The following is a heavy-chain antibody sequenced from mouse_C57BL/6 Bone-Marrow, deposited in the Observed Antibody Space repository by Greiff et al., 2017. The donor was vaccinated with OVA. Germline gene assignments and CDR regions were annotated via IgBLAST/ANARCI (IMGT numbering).Heavy chain of an antibody. CDR1: GYTFTSYW. CDR2: IYPSDSET. CDR3: ARLIAQATSFFAY. V-gene: IGHV1-61*01. D-gene: IGHD3-2*02. Sequence: QVQLQQPGAELVRPGSSVKLSCKASGYTFTSYWMDWVKQRPGQGLEWIGNIYPSDSETHYNQKFKDKATLTVDKSSSTAYMQLSSLTSEDSAVYYCARLIAQATSFFAYWGQGTLVTVSA. J-gene: IGHJ3*01.